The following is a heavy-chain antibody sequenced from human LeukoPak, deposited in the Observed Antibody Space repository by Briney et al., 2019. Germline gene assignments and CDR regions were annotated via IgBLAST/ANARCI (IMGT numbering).Heavy chain of an antibody. D-gene: IGHD4-17*01. CDR3: ASFSSYGDYGEYFDY. CDR1: GGSISSHY. CDR2: IYTSGST. J-gene: IGHJ4*02. V-gene: IGHV4-4*07. Sequence: SETLSLTCTVSGGSISSHYWSWIRQPAGKGLEWIGRIYTSGSTNYNPSLKSRVTMSVDTSKNQFSLKLSSVTAADTAVYYCASFSSYGDYGEYFDYWGQGTLVTVSS.